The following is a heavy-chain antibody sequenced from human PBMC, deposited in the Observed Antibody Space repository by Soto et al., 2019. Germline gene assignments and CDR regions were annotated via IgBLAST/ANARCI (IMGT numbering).Heavy chain of an antibody. CDR1: GYTFTTYG. CDR3: AREGEMPYYYYGLDV. J-gene: IGHJ6*02. V-gene: IGHV1-18*01. D-gene: IGHD3-16*01. CDR2: ISGYNGHT. Sequence: QVQLVQSGAEVRKPGASVKVSCKASGYTFTTYGISWVRQAPGQGLEWMGWISGYNGHTKYAQKFQGRVTMTTATSTSTVYMDRRSLRSDDTAVYYCAREGEMPYYYYGLDVCGQGTTGTVSS.